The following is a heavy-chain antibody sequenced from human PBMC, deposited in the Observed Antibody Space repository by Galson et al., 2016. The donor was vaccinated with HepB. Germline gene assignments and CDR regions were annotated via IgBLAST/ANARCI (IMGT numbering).Heavy chain of an antibody. CDR1: GLTFSRDW. CDR3: ARPYYGIYLGWFDS. Sequence: SLRLSCAGSGLTFSRDWMSWVRQAPGKGLEWVANINQDGSVKYHVDSVEGRFTISRDNSNNSLYLQMNSLRAEDTAVYYCARPYYGIYLGWFDSWGLGTLVTVSS. V-gene: IGHV3-7*03. CDR2: INQDGSVK. J-gene: IGHJ5*01. D-gene: IGHD2-21*01.